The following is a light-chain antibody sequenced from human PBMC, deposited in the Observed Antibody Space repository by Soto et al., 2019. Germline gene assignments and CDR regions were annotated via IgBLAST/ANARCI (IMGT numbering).Light chain of an antibody. J-gene: IGKJ2*01. CDR2: DAS. Sequence: DIQMTQSPSSLSASVGDRVTITCQASQDISNYLNWYQQKPGKAPKLLIYDASNLETGVPSRFSGSGSGTDFTFTISSLQPEDIATYYCQQYDNLQYTFGQGTKLEIQ. V-gene: IGKV1-33*01. CDR1: QDISNY. CDR3: QQYDNLQYT.